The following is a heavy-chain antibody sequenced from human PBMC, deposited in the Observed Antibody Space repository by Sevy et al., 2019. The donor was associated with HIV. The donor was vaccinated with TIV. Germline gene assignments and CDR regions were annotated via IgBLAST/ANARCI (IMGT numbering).Heavy chain of an antibody. Sequence: GGSLRVSCTASGFTFGDYWMSWVRQAPGKGLEWVAFLKSDVYGGTVDHAASVRGRFVISRDDSKTIAYLQMNDLKTEDTGVYYCTRWKAAQSIVDFWGQGALVTVSS. V-gene: IGHV3-49*04. CDR1: GFTFGDYW. CDR3: TRWKAAQSIVDF. CDR2: LKSDVYGGTV. J-gene: IGHJ4*02. D-gene: IGHD6-13*01.